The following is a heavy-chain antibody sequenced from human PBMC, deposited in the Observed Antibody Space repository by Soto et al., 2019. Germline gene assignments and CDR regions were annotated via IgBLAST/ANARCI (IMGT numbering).Heavy chain of an antibody. D-gene: IGHD3-16*01. Sequence: EVQLLESGGGLVQPGGSLRLSCSASGLPHSSFAMMWLRQAPGKGLECVSGIYGSGRGIEYADSVKGRFTISRDNSKNTVYLQMTDLRADDTAVYYCAKDAVYNDGLWLMDHWGQGTQVIVSS. CDR1: GLPHSSFA. CDR2: IYGSGRGI. V-gene: IGHV3-23*05. CDR3: AKDAVYNDGLWLMDH. J-gene: IGHJ4*02.